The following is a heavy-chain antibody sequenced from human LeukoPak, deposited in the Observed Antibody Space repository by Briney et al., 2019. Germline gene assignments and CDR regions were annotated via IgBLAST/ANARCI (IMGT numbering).Heavy chain of an antibody. CDR2: IYTSGST. J-gene: IGHJ2*01. Sequence: PSETLSLTCAVSGYSISSGYYWGWIRQPAGKGLEWIGRIYTSGSTNYNPSLKSRVTMSVDTSKNQFSLKLSSVTAADTAVYYCARDLTTRYFDLWGRGTLVTVSA. CDR3: ARDLTTRYFDL. CDR1: GYSISSGYY. V-gene: IGHV4-4*07. D-gene: IGHD4/OR15-4a*01.